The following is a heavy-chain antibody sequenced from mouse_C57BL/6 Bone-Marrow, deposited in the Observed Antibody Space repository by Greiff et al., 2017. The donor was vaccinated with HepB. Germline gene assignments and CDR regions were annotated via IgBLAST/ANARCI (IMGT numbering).Heavy chain of an antibody. V-gene: IGHV3-6*01. D-gene: IGHD4-1*02. Sequence: VQLKESGPGLVKPSQSLSLTCSVTGYSITSGYYWNWIRQFPGNKLEWMGYISYDGSNNYNPSLKNRISITRDTSKNQFFLKLNSVTTEDTATYYCARGGNWDSFAYWGQGTLVTVSA. J-gene: IGHJ3*01. CDR1: GYSITSGYY. CDR2: ISYDGSN. CDR3: ARGGNWDSFAY.